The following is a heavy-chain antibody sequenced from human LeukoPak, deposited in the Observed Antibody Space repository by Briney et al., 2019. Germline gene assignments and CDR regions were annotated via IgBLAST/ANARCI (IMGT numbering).Heavy chain of an antibody. CDR2: IKQDESET. CDR1: GFNFSSYR. D-gene: IGHD3-3*01. V-gene: IGHV3-7*01. CDR3: ARVFAYDFWSGYYIDY. Sequence: GGSLRLSCEASGFNFSSYRMSWVRQSPGKGLEWVATIKQDESETYYVDSVKGRFTISRDNAKNSLFLQMNGVRAEDTAVYYCARVFAYDFWSGYYIDYWGRGTLVSVSS. J-gene: IGHJ4*02.